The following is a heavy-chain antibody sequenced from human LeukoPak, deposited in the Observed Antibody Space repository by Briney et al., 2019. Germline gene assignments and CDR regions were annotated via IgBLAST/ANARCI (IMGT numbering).Heavy chain of an antibody. CDR1: GGSISSYY. Sequence: SETLSLTCTVSGGSISSYYWSWIRQPPGKGLEWIGYIYYSGSTNYNPSLKSRVTISVDTSKNQFSLKLSSVTAADTAVYYCARGSSGGVDFWGQGTLVIVSS. CDR2: IYYSGST. V-gene: IGHV4-59*01. D-gene: IGHD6-6*01. CDR3: ARGSSGGVDF. J-gene: IGHJ4*02.